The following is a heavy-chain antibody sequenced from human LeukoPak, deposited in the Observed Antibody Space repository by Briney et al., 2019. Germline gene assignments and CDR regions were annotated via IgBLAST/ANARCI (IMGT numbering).Heavy chain of an antibody. CDR1: GFTFSDYY. D-gene: IGHD2-2*02. CDR2: ISTTSSYT. J-gene: IGHJ5*02. CDR3: ARDWYCSSSICYTDRNWFDP. Sequence: GGSLRLSCAASGFTFSDYYMSWIRQAPGKGLGWVSYISTTSSYTDYADSVRGRFTISRDNAKNLLYLQMNSLRPEDTAVYYCARDWYCSSSICYTDRNWFDPWGQGTLVTVSS. V-gene: IGHV3-11*05.